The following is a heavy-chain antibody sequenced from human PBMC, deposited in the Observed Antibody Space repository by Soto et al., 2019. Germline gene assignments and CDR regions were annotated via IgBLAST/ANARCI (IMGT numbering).Heavy chain of an antibody. CDR1: GYTFTAYY. CDR2: INPKFGDT. V-gene: IGHV1-2*02. D-gene: IGHD3-10*01. CDR3: ARNMYYYYGPCSGSGHGV. J-gene: IGHJ6*02. Sequence: QVQLVQSGAEVKEPGDSVRVSCEASGYTFTAYYIHWVRQAPGQGLEWMGWINPKFGDTTYAQDFQGRLTLTRDMSISTVYMDLSRLTSDDTAIYYCARNMYYYYGPCSGSGHGVWGQWTTVNVFS.